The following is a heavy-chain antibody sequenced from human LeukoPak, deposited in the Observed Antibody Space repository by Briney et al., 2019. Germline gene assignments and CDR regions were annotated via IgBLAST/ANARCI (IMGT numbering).Heavy chain of an antibody. J-gene: IGHJ4*02. Sequence: GGSLRLSCAASGFTFSSYSMNWVRQAPGKGLEWVSSISSSSYIYYADSVKGRFTISRDNAKNSLYLQMNSLRAEDTAVYYCARAEYSSSFEIDYWGRGTLVTVSS. D-gene: IGHD6-13*01. CDR3: ARAEYSSSFEIDY. CDR1: GFTFSSYS. V-gene: IGHV3-21*01. CDR2: ISSSSYI.